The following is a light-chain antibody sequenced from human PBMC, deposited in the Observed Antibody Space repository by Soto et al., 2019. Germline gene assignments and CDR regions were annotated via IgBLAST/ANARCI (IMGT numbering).Light chain of an antibody. CDR1: QSVSSN. V-gene: IGKV3-15*01. Sequence: IVITQSPSTLAVSPGERATLSCRASQSVSSNLAWYQQKPGQAPRLLIYGASTRATGIPARFSGSGSGTEFTLTISTLQSEDFAVYYCQQYGSSTGTFGQGTKVDIK. CDR2: GAS. J-gene: IGKJ1*01. CDR3: QQYGSSTGT.